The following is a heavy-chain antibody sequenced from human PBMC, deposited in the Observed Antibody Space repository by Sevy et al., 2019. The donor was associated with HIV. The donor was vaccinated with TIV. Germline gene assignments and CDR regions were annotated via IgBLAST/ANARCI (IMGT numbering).Heavy chain of an antibody. V-gene: IGHV3-11*04. D-gene: IGHD3-10*01. CDR1: GFTFGDYY. CDR2: ISRTGSTV. J-gene: IGHJ6*02. CDR3: VRDYGHLRLYGMDV. Sequence: GGSLRLSCAASGFTFGDYYMSWVRQAPGQWLEWIAYISRTGSTVYYGDSVKGRFTISRDNAERSLYLQMNSLRVGDTAVYFCVRDYGHLRLYGMDVWGPGTTVTVSS.